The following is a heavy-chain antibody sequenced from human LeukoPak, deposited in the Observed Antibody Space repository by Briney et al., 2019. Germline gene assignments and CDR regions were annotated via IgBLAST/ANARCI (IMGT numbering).Heavy chain of an antibody. J-gene: IGHJ5*02. CDR1: GFTFSSYS. Sequence: GGSLRLCCAASGFTFSSYSMNWVRHAPGKGLEWVGRIKSKTDGGTTDYAAPVKGRFTISRDDSKNTLYLQMNSLKTEDTAVYYCIKGSSGWYGLDWFDPWGQGTLVTVSS. V-gene: IGHV3-15*01. CDR2: IKSKTDGGTT. CDR3: IKGSSGWYGLDWFDP. D-gene: IGHD6-19*01.